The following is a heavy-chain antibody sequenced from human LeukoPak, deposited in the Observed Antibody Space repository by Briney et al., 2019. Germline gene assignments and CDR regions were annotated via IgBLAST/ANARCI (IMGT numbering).Heavy chain of an antibody. CDR2: ISAYNGNT. V-gene: IGHV1-18*01. CDR1: GYTFTSYG. D-gene: IGHD4-23*01. J-gene: IGHJ3*02. Sequence: ASVKVSCKASGYTFTSYGISWVRQAPGQGLEWMEWISAYNGNTNYAQNLQGRVTMPTDTSTSTAYMELSSLRSEDTAVYYCAADRWATVVTPGFGAQGAFDIWGQGTMVTVSS. CDR3: AADRWATVVTPGFGAQGAFDI.